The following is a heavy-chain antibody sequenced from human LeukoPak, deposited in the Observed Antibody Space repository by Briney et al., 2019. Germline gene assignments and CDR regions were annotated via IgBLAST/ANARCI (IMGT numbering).Heavy chain of an antibody. CDR2: ISSSGSTI. CDR3: ARDLPESSYGNYYYYMDV. CDR1: GFTFSSYW. Sequence: GSLRLSCAASGFTFSSYWMHWVRQAPGKGLVWVSYISSSGSTIYYADSVKGRFTISRDNAKNSLYLQMNSLRAEDTAVYYCARDLPESSYGNYYYYMDVWGKGTTVTVSS. J-gene: IGHJ6*03. V-gene: IGHV3-48*04. D-gene: IGHD1-26*01.